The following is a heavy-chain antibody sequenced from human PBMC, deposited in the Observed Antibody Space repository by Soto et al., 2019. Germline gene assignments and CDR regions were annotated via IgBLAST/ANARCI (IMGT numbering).Heavy chain of an antibody. V-gene: IGHV1-3*01. CDR1: GYTFTSYA. Sequence: GASVKVSCKASGYTFTSYAMHWVRQAPGQRLEWMGWINAGSGNTKYSQKFQGRVTITRDTSASTAYMELSSLRSEDTAIYYCAHILSGSQFNYWGQGTPVTVSS. D-gene: IGHD3-9*01. CDR3: AHILSGSQFNY. CDR2: INAGSGNT. J-gene: IGHJ4*02.